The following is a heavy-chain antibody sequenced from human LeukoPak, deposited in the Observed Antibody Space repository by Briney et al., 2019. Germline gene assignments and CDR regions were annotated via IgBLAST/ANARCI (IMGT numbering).Heavy chain of an antibody. V-gene: IGHV4-34*01. Sequence: NLSETLSLTCAVYGGSFSGYYWSWIRQPPGKGLEWIGEINHSGSTNYNPSLKSRVTISVDTSKNQFSLKLSSVTAADTAVYYCARSTRRMRMIVVPPVAVDIWGQGTMVTVSS. CDR3: ARSTRRMRMIVVPPVAVDI. D-gene: IGHD3-22*01. CDR1: GGSFSGYY. J-gene: IGHJ3*02. CDR2: INHSGST.